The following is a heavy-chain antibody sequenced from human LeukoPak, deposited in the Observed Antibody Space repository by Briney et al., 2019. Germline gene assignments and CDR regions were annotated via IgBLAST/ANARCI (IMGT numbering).Heavy chain of an antibody. Sequence: ASVKVSCKTSGFTFTGYYVHWIRQAPGQGLEWMGRINPNSGETIYAERSQGRVTTTRDTSISTAYMELSSLRSDDTAVYYCARDLVGGIWSAGFWGQGSLVTVSS. J-gene: IGHJ4*02. CDR1: GFTFTGYY. CDR3: ARDLVGGIWSAGF. D-gene: IGHD3-3*01. CDR2: INPNSGET. V-gene: IGHV1-2*06.